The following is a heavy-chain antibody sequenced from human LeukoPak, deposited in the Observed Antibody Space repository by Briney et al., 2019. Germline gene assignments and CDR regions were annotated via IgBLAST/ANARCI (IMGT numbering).Heavy chain of an antibody. V-gene: IGHV4-30-4*08. D-gene: IGHD3-9*01. CDR1: GGSISSSNYY. J-gene: IGHJ4*02. CDR3: ARESYDILTGYYYFDY. CDR2: IYYSGST. Sequence: SETLSLTCTVSGGSISSSNYYWGWIRQPPGKGLEWIGYIYYSGSTYYNPSLKSRVTISVDTSKNQFSLKLSSVTAADTAVYYCARESYDILTGYYYFDYWGQGTLVTVSS.